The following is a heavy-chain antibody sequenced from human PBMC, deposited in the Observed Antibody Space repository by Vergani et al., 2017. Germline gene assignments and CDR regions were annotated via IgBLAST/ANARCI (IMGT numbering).Heavy chain of an antibody. Sequence: QVQLVESGGGVVQPGRSLRLSCAASGFTFSSYGMHWVRQAPGKGLEWVAVISYDGSNKYYADSVKGRFTISRDNSKNTLYRQMNSLRAEDTAVYYCAKDEYYYESSGYYDASIYFDYWGQGTLVTVSS. CDR2: ISYDGSNK. J-gene: IGHJ4*02. V-gene: IGHV3-30*18. CDR3: AKDEYYYESSGYYDASIYFDY. D-gene: IGHD3-22*01. CDR1: GFTFSSYG.